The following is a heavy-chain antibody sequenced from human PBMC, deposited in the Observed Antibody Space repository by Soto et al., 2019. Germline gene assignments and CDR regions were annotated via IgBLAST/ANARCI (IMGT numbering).Heavy chain of an antibody. CDR3: AKGNVDTASGRGHYYYYGMDV. V-gene: IGHV3-23*01. Sequence: EVQLLESGGGLVQPGGSLRLSCAASGFTFSSYAMSWVRQAPGKGLEWVSAISGSGGSTYYADSVKGRFTISRDNSKNTLYLQMNSLRAEDTAVYYCAKGNVDTASGRGHYYYYGMDVWGQGTTVTVSS. CDR1: GFTFSSYA. D-gene: IGHD5-18*01. J-gene: IGHJ6*02. CDR2: ISGSGGST.